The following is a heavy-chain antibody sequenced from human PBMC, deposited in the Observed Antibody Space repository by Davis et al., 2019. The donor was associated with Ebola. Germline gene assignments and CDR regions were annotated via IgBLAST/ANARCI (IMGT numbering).Heavy chain of an antibody. D-gene: IGHD1-7*01. CDR1: GYTFTTKY. Sequence: ASVKVSCKTSGYTFTTKYVHWVRQAPGQGLEWLGKIDPSDGTTDFPQKFQARVTMTRDTSTSTVYMELRSLTSDDTAVHYCARVRGPGVELRWFDPWGQGTLVTVSS. V-gene: IGHV1-46*01. J-gene: IGHJ5*02. CDR3: ARVRGPGVELRWFDP. CDR2: IDPSDGTT.